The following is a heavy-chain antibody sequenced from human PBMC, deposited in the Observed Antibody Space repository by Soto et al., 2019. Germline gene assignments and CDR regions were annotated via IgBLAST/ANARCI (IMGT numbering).Heavy chain of an antibody. Sequence: ASVKVSCKASGYTFTGYYMHWVRQAPGQGLEWMGWINPNSGGTNYAQKFQGRVTMTRDTSISTAYMELSRLRSDDTAVYYCARVRYYDFWSGYYNGRSPFDIWGQGTMVTVSS. CDR2: INPNSGGT. J-gene: IGHJ3*02. CDR1: GYTFTGYY. D-gene: IGHD3-3*01. CDR3: ARVRYYDFWSGYYNGRSPFDI. V-gene: IGHV1-2*02.